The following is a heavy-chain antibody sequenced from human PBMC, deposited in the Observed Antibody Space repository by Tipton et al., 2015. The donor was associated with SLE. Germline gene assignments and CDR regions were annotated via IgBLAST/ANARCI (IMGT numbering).Heavy chain of an antibody. D-gene: IGHD4-17*01. CDR3: AREATVNGRVFDY. CDR2: IYYSGST. J-gene: IGHJ4*02. Sequence: TLSLTCTVSGGSISSSSYYWGWIRQPPGKGLEWIGSIYYSGSTYYNPSLKSRVTISVDTSKNQFSLKLSSVTAADTAVYYWAREATVNGRVFDYWGQGTLVTVSS. CDR1: GGSISSSSYY. V-gene: IGHV4-39*07.